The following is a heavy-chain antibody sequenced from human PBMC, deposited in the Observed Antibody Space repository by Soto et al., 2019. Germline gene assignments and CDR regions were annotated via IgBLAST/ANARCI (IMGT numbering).Heavy chain of an antibody. D-gene: IGHD3-3*01. CDR2: ISGSGGST. CDR1: GVTVSSNY. Sequence: PGGSLRLSCAASGVTVSSNYMSWVRQAPGKGLEWVSVISGSGGSTYYADSVKGRFTISRDNSKNTLYLQMNSLRAEDTAVYYCARHEGIRFLEWLLKNYYYYGMDVWGQGTTVTVSS. V-gene: IGHV3-23*01. J-gene: IGHJ6*02. CDR3: ARHEGIRFLEWLLKNYYYYGMDV.